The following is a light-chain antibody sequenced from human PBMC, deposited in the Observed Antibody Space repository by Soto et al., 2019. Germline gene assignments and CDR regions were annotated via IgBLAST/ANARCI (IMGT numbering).Light chain of an antibody. V-gene: IGLV1-40*01. J-gene: IGLJ1*01. CDR3: AAWDDSLNGFYV. CDR1: SSNIGAGFD. CDR2: GNS. Sequence: QSVLTQPPSVSGAPGQRVTISCTGSSSNIGAGFDVHWYHQIAGTAPKLLIYGNSNRPSGVPDRFSGSKSGTSASLAISGLQSGDEGDYYCAAWDDSLNGFYVFGTGTKLTVL.